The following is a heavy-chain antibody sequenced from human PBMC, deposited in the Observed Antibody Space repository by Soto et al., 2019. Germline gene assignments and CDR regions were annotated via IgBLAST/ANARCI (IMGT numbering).Heavy chain of an antibody. J-gene: IGHJ5*02. Sequence: PSDTLSLTCTVSGGSISSYYWSWIRQPPGKGLEWIGYIYYSGSTNYNPSLKSRVTISVDTSKNQFSLKLSSVTAADTAVYYCASGGITGTTWSYWFDPWGQGTLVTVSS. V-gene: IGHV4-59*01. D-gene: IGHD1-7*01. CDR2: IYYSGST. CDR3: ASGGITGTTWSYWFDP. CDR1: GGSISSYY.